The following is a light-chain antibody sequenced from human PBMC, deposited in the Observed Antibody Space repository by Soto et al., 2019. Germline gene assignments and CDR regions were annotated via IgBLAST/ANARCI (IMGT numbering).Light chain of an antibody. V-gene: IGKV1-17*03. CDR1: QDIRDY. Sequence: DIQMTQFPSAMSASVGDRVTITCRASQDIRDYLAWFQHKPGNVPKRLIYASTLQSGVPSRFSGSGYGTQFTLTISGLQTEDFATYYCQQSYKILTFGGGTWVDI. J-gene: IGKJ4*01. CDR2: AS. CDR3: QQSYKILT.